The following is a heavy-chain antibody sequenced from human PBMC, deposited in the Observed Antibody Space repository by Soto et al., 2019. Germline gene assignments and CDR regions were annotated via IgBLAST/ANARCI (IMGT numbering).Heavy chain of an antibody. J-gene: IGHJ1*01. Sequence: GASVKVSCKASGYTFTSYGISWVRQAPGQGLEWMGWISAYNGNTNYAQKLQGRVTMTTDTSTSTAYMELRSLRTDDTAVYYGARDRGVGATRYFHHWGQGTLVTVSS. V-gene: IGHV1-18*04. CDR2: ISAYNGNT. CDR3: ARDRGVGATRYFHH. CDR1: GYTFTSYG. D-gene: IGHD1-26*01.